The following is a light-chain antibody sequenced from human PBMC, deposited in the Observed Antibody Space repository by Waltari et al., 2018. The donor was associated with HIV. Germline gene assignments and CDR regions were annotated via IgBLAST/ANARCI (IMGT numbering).Light chain of an antibody. V-gene: IGKV1-12*01. CDR2: AAS. Sequence: DIQLTQSPSSVSASVGDTVTVTCRASQDISNSLAWSRQKPGKAPELLIFAASTLQSGVSSRFSGRGSGTIFTLTINTLQTEDFATYYCQQANSLPLTFGGGTKVAI. CDR3: QQANSLPLT. CDR1: QDISNS. J-gene: IGKJ4*01.